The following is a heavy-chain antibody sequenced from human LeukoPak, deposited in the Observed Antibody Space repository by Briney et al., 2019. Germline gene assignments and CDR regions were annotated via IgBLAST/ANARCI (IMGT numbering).Heavy chain of an antibody. Sequence: ASVKVSCKASGYTFTNYGITWVRQAPGQGLEWMGWSSPYNGNTNYALKLQVRVTMTTDTSTSTAYMELRSLRSDDTDVYYCARGGLGYCSGGSCPPNWFDPWGQGTLVTVSS. J-gene: IGHJ5*02. CDR1: GYTFTNYG. V-gene: IGHV1-18*01. CDR2: SSPYNGNT. D-gene: IGHD2-15*01. CDR3: ARGGLGYCSGGSCPPNWFDP.